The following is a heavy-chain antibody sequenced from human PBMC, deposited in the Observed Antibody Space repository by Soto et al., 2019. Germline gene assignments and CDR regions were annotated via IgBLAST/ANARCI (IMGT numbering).Heavy chain of an antibody. CDR2: ISSSSSYT. CDR3: ARVGDSSGWYVLGGYYYGMDV. Sequence: PGGSLRLSCAASGFTFSDYYMSWIRQAPGKGLEWVSYISSSSSYTNYADSVKGRFTISRDNAKNSLYLQMNSLRAEDTAVYYCARVGDSSGWYVLGGYYYGMDVWGQGTTVTVSS. CDR1: GFTFSDYY. J-gene: IGHJ6*02. V-gene: IGHV3-11*06. D-gene: IGHD6-13*01.